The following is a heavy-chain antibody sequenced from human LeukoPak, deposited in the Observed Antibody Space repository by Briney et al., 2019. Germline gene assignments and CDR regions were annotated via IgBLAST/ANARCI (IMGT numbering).Heavy chain of an antibody. V-gene: IGHV4-4*07. J-gene: IGHJ4*02. CDR1: GGSISSYS. D-gene: IGHD1-26*01. CDR2: IYTSGST. Sequence: SETLSLTSTVSGGSISSYSWSWIRQPAGKGLEWIGRIYTSGSTNYNPSLKSRVTMSVDTSKNQFSLKLSSVTAADTAVYYCASSYSGSHPIFDYWGQGTLVTVSS. CDR3: ASSYSGSHPIFDY.